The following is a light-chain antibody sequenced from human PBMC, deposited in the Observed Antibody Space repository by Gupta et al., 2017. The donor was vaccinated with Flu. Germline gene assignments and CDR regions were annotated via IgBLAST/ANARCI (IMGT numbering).Light chain of an antibody. CDR2: AAS. CDR3: QQSYSTLYT. Sequence: SSLSASEGDRVTITCRASQSISSYLNWYQQKPGKAPKLLIYAASSLQSGVPSRFSGSGSGTDFTLTISSLQPEDFATYYCQQSYSTLYTFGQGTKLEIK. CDR1: QSISSY. J-gene: IGKJ2*01. V-gene: IGKV1-39*01.